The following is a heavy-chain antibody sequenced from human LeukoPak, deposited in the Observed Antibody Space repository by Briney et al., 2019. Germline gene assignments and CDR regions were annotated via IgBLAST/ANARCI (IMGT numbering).Heavy chain of an antibody. CDR2: IYYSGST. J-gene: IGHJ4*02. CDR3: ARAADWWDQSFDY. D-gene: IGHD1-26*01. Sequence: PSETLSLTCTVSGGSISSYYWSWIQQPPGKGLEWIGYIYYSGSTNYNPSLKSRVTISVDTSKNQFSLKLSSVTAADTAVYYCARAADWWDQSFDYWGQGTLVTVSS. V-gene: IGHV4-59*01. CDR1: GGSISSYY.